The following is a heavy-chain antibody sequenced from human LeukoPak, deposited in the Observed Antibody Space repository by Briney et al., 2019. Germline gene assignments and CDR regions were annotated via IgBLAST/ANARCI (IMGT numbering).Heavy chain of an antibody. CDR2: IYSGGST. Sequence: GGSLRLSCAASGFTFSSYEMNWVRQAPGKGLEWVSIIYSGGSTYYADSVKGRFTISRDNSKNTLYLQMNSLRAEDTAVYYCARAKTYYYDSSGYYYFDYWGQGTLVTVSS. J-gene: IGHJ4*02. D-gene: IGHD3-22*01. CDR1: GFTFSSYE. CDR3: ARAKTYYYDSSGYYYFDY. V-gene: IGHV3-53*01.